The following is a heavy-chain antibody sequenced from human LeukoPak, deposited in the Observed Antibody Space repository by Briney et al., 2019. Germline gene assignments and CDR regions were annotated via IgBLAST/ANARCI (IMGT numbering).Heavy chain of an antibody. CDR2: IYYSGSN. CDR3: ARGARAGYNLEPFDY. CDR1: GGSMSSYY. J-gene: IGHJ4*02. D-gene: IGHD5-24*01. V-gene: IGHV4-59*08. Sequence: SETLSLTCTISGGSMSSYYWSWIRQPPGKGLEWIGYIYYSGSNKYNPSLKIRVTISVDTSKNQFSLKLSSVTAADTAVYYCARGARAGYNLEPFDYWGQGTLVTVSS.